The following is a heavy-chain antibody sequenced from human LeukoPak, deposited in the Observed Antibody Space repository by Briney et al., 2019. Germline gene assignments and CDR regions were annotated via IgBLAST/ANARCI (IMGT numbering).Heavy chain of an antibody. V-gene: IGHV1-69*05. J-gene: IGHJ4*02. CDR1: GGTFSSYA. D-gene: IGHD3-10*01. CDR2: IIPVFGTA. CDR3: ARATDYYGSGSSLDY. Sequence: SVKVSCKASGGTFSSYAISWVRQAPGQGLEWMGGIIPVFGTANYAQKFQGRVTITTDESTSTAYMELSSLRSEDTAVYYCARATDYYGSGSSLDYWGQGTLVTVSS.